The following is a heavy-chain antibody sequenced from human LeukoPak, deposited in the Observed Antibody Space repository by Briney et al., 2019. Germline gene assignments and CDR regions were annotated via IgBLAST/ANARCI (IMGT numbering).Heavy chain of an antibody. CDR1: GGSFSGYY. CDR3: ASRGVTTCRKCGVDP. V-gene: IGHV4-34*01. CDR2: INHSGST. Sequence: SETLSLTCAVYGGSFSGYYWSWIRQPPGKGLEWIGEINHSGSTNYNPSLKSRVTISVDTSKNQFSLKLSSVTAADTAVYYCASRGVTTCRKCGVDPWGQGTLVTVSS. D-gene: IGHD4-11*01. J-gene: IGHJ5*02.